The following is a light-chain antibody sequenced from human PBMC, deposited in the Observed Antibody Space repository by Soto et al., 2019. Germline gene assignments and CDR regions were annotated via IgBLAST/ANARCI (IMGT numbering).Light chain of an antibody. CDR3: QQYDDYPRT. CDR2: KAS. CDR1: QSNGNW. V-gene: IGKV1-5*03. J-gene: IGKJ1*01. Sequence: DIQMTQSPSTLSASVGDRVTITCRASQSNGNWLAWYQKKLGKAPKLLIYKASNLETGVPSRFSGSGSGTEFTLTISCLQPDDFAIYYCQQYDDYPRTFGQGTKVEIK.